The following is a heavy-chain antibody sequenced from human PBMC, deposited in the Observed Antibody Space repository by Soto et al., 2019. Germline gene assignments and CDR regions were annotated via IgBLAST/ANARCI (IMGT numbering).Heavy chain of an antibody. CDR3: ARGEYMIRGIINYYFDY. J-gene: IGHJ4*02. V-gene: IGHV3-74*01. CDR2: INNDGSST. CDR1: GFTFSSYW. Sequence: EVQLVESGGGLVQPGGSLRLSCAASGFTFSSYWMHWVRQAPGKGLVWVSRINNDGSSTNYADSVKGRFTISRDNAKNTLYLQVNSLRVEDTAVYYCARGEYMIRGIINYYFDYWGQGTLVTVSS. D-gene: IGHD3-10*01.